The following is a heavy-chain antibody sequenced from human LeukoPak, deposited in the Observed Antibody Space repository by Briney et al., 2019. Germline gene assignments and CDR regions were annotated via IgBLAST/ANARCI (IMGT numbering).Heavy chain of an antibody. CDR1: GGSFSGYY. CDR2: INHSGST. J-gene: IGHJ4*02. D-gene: IGHD3-10*01. CDR3: ARSSYYYGSGSYYPTEYYFDY. V-gene: IGHV4-34*01. Sequence: SETLSLTCAVYGGSFSGYYWSWIRQPPGKGLGWIGEINHSGSTNYNPSLKSRVTISVDTSKNQFSLKLSSVTAADTAVYYCARSSYYYGSGSYYPTEYYFDYWGQGALVTVSS.